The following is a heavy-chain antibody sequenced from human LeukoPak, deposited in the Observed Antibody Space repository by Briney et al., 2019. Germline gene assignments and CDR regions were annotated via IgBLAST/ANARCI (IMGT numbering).Heavy chain of an antibody. CDR2: INPNSGGT. J-gene: IGHJ4*02. D-gene: IGHD2-15*01. Sequence: ASVKVSFQASGYTFTDYYMYWVRQAPGQGLEWMGWINPNSGGTNYAQKFQGRVTMTRDTSIRAAYMELNRLRSDDTAVFYCARGNYCSGVTCYGDFDYWGQRTLVTVSS. V-gene: IGHV1-2*02. CDR1: GYTFTDYY. CDR3: ARGNYCSGVTCYGDFDY.